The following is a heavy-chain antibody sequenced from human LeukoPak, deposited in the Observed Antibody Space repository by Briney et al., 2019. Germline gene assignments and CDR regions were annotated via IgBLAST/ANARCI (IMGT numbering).Heavy chain of an antibody. CDR3: ARASGYRKPFDY. D-gene: IGHD5-12*01. CDR1: GYTFTSYT. Sequence: GASVKVSCKASGYTFTSYTMHWVRQAPGQRLEWMGWINAGNGNTKYSQKFQGRVTITRDTSASTAYMELSSLRSEDTAVYYCARASGYRKPFDYWGQGTLVTVSS. J-gene: IGHJ4*02. V-gene: IGHV1-3*01. CDR2: INAGNGNT.